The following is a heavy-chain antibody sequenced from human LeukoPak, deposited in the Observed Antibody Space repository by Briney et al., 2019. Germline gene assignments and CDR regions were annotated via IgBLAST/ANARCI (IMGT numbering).Heavy chain of an antibody. CDR3: ARQNSITIFGVVYGGNWFDP. Sequence: GESLKISCKGSAYSFTSYWIGWVRQLPGKGLEWMGIIYPGDSDTRYSPSFQGQVTISADKSISTAYLQWSSLKASDTAMYYCARQNSITIFGVVYGGNWFDPWGQGTLVTVSS. V-gene: IGHV5-51*01. CDR1: AYSFTSYW. CDR2: IYPGDSDT. D-gene: IGHD3-3*01. J-gene: IGHJ5*02.